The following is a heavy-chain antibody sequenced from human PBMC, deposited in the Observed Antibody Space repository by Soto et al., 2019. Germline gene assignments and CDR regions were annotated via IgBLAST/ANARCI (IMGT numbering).Heavy chain of an antibody. Sequence: SETLSLTCTVSGGSISSDYWSWIRQPPGKGLEWIGYIYYSGSTNYNPSLKSRVTISVDTSKNQFSLKLSSVTAADTAVYYCAREERRSYPPGGYYYYYGMDGWGQGTTVTVSS. CDR2: IYYSGST. J-gene: IGHJ6*02. V-gene: IGHV4-59*01. CDR3: AREERRSYPPGGYYYYYGMDG. D-gene: IGHD1-26*01. CDR1: GGSISSDY.